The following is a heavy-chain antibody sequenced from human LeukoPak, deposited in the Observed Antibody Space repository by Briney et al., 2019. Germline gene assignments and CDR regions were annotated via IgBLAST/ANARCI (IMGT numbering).Heavy chain of an antibody. J-gene: IGHJ4*02. Sequence: LSGGSLRLSCAAAGFTFSNAWMSWVRQAPGKGLEWVTFIRYDGSKEYYADSVKGRFTISRDNSKNTVNLEMKSLRDEDTGVYYCANFRLGMTKGVRVDYWGQGTLVTVSS. V-gene: IGHV3-30*02. D-gene: IGHD4-11*01. CDR2: IRYDGSKE. CDR3: ANFRLGMTKGVRVDY. CDR1: GFTFSNAW.